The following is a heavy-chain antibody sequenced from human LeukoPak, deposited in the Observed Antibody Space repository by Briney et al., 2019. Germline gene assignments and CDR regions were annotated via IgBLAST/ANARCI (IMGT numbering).Heavy chain of an antibody. D-gene: IGHD2-2*01. CDR1: GGSFSGYY. V-gene: IGHV4-34*01. CDR3: ARGGGVVPAAINMDV. CDR2: INHSGST. J-gene: IGHJ6*03. Sequence: SETLSLTCAVYGGSFSGYYWSWIRQPPGKGLEWIGEINHSGSTNYNPSLKSRVTISVDTSKSQFSLKLSSVSAADTAVYYCARGGGVVPAAINMDVWGKGTTVTVSS.